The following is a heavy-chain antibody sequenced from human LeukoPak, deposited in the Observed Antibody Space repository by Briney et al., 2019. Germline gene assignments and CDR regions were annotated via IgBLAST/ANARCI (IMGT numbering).Heavy chain of an antibody. CDR2: INHSGST. V-gene: IGHV4-34*01. D-gene: IGHD3-9*01. J-gene: IGHJ4*02. CDR1: GGSFSGYY. CDR3: ASAGYRDYYFDY. Sequence: PSETLSLTCAVYGGSFSGYYWSWIRQPPGKGLEWIGEINHSGSTNYNPSLKSRVTISVDTSKNQFSLNLSSVTAADTAVYYCASAGYRDYYFDYWGQGTLVTVSS.